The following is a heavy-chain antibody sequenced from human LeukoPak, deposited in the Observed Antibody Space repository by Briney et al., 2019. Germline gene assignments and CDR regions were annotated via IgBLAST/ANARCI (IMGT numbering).Heavy chain of an antibody. CDR3: ARGTTYYSGTTLYYFDY. CDR1: GGSISSGSYY. D-gene: IGHD1-1*01. Sequence: SETLSLTCTVSGGSISSGSYYWSWIRQPAGKGLEWIGRIYTSGSTNYNPSLKSRVTISVDTSKNQFSLKLTSVTAADTAVYYCARGTTYYSGTTLYYFDYWGQGALVTVSS. V-gene: IGHV4-61*02. J-gene: IGHJ4*02. CDR2: IYTSGST.